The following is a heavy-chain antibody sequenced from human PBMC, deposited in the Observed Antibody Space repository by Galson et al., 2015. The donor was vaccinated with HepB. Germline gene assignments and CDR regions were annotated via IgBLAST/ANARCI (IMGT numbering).Heavy chain of an antibody. CDR3: ARFRAVAGTGYYYYYGMDV. D-gene: IGHD6-19*01. CDR2: INAGNGNT. Sequence: SVKVSCKASGYTFTRYAMHWVRQAPGQRLEWMGWINAGNGNTKYSQKFQGRVTITRDTSASTAYMELSSLRSEDTAVYYCARFRAVAGTGYYYYYGMDVWGQGTTVTVSS. CDR1: GYTFTRYA. V-gene: IGHV1-3*01. J-gene: IGHJ6*02.